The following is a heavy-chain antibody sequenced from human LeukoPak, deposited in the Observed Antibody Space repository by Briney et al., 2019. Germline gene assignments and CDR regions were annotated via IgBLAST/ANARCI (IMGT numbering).Heavy chain of an antibody. CDR2: ISGSGDST. CDR1: GFTFSSYG. J-gene: IGHJ4*02. CDR3: AKDRGGSSWSQVFDY. D-gene: IGHD6-13*01. V-gene: IGHV3-23*01. Sequence: GGSLRLSCAASGFTFSSYGMSWVRQAPGKGLEWGSSISGSGDSTYYADSVKGRFTISRDNSKNTLYLQMNSLRAEDTAVYYCAKDRGGSSWSQVFDYWGQGTLVTVSS.